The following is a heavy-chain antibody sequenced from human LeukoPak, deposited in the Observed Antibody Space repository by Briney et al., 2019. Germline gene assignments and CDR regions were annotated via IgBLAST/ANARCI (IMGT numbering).Heavy chain of an antibody. CDR2: ISYDGSNK. Sequence: GGSLRLSCAASGFTFSSYAMHWVRQAPGKGLEWVAVISYDGSNKYYADSVKGRFTISRDNSKNTLYLQMNSLRAEDTAVYYCARGPRSYHYYYYGMDVWGQGTTVTVSS. J-gene: IGHJ6*02. CDR1: GFTFSSYA. CDR3: ARGPRSYHYYYYGMDV. V-gene: IGHV3-30-3*01. D-gene: IGHD1-26*01.